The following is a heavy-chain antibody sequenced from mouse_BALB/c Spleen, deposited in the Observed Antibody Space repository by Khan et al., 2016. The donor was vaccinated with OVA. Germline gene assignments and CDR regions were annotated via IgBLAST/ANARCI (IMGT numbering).Heavy chain of an antibody. CDR1: GYSITTGYA. J-gene: IGHJ2*01. D-gene: IGHD1-2*01. CDR3: ARWNYYGYGFDY. V-gene: IGHV3-2*02. Sequence: EVQLVESGPGLVKSSQSLSLTCTFTGYSITTGYAWNWIRQFPGNKLELMGYISYCGVTSYTPALKNRIPIPRDTSTNQYFLPLNSVTTEETAAYSGARWNYYGYGFDYWGQGTTLTVSS. CDR2: ISYCGVT.